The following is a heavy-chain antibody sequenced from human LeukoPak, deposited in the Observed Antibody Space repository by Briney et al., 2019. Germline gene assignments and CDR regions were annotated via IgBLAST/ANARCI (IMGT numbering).Heavy chain of an antibody. J-gene: IGHJ3*02. CDR2: IYYSGST. CDR1: GGSISSGGYS. V-gene: IGHV4-61*08. Sequence: SETLSLTCAVSGGSISSGGYSWSWIRQPPGKGLEWIGYIYYSGSTNYNPSLKSRVTISVDTSKNQFSLKLSSVTAADTAVYYCARDSLPLDAFDIWGQGTMVTVSS. CDR3: ARDSLPLDAFDI.